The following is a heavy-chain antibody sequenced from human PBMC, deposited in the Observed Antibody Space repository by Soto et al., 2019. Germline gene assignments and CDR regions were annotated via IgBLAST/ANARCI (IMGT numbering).Heavy chain of an antibody. Sequence: EVQLVESGGGLVQPGGSLRLSCAASGFTFSSYSMNWVRQAPGKGLEWVSYISSSSSTIYYADSVKGRFTISRDNAKNSLYLQLHTLRDEDTAVYYCARDLRYVDWSRYHDPDYYYYGMDVWGQGTTVTVSS. D-gene: IGHD3-9*01. CDR1: GFTFSSYS. J-gene: IGHJ6*02. V-gene: IGHV3-48*02. CDR3: ARDLRYVDWSRYHDPDYYYYGMDV. CDR2: ISSSSSTI.